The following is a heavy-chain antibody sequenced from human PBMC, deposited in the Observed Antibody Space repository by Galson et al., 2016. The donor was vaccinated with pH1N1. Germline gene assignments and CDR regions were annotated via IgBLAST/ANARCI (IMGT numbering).Heavy chain of an antibody. D-gene: IGHD3-16*02. CDR3: ARAIGSRSAY. Sequence: SLRLSCAASGFTFGNYWMHWVRQVPGKGLEWVANIKEDGNETYYVDSVRGRFTISRDNAKNSLYLQMNSLRDEDTALYYCARAIGSRSAYWGQGTLVTVSS. CDR2: IKEDGNET. J-gene: IGHJ4*02. CDR1: GFTFGNYW. V-gene: IGHV3-7*01.